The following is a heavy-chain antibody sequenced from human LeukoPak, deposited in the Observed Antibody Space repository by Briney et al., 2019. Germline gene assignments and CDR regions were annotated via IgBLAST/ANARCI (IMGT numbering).Heavy chain of an antibody. CDR1: GFTLRSYW. CDR2: IKQEGSEK. Sequence: GSLRLSWAAPGFTLRSYWMRLVRQAPGKGLELVATIKQEGSEKYYVDSVKGRFTISRDNAKNSLYLQMNSLRAEDTAVYYCARAITIFGVVIDYFDYWGQGTLVTVSS. D-gene: IGHD3-3*01. V-gene: IGHV3-7*01. CDR3: ARAITIFGVVIDYFDY. J-gene: IGHJ4*02.